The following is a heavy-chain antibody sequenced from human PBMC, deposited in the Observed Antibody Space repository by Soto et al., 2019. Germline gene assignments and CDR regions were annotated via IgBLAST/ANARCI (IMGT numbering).Heavy chain of an antibody. D-gene: IGHD6-19*01. CDR1: GFTFSSYG. Sequence: QVQLVESGGGVVQPGRSLRLSCAASGFTFSSYGMHWVRQAPGKGLEWVAVIWYDGSNKYYADSVKGRFTISRDNXKXTXXLQMNSLRAEDTAVYYCARERSGIAVAGTFPWFDPWGQGTLVTVSS. CDR3: ARERSGIAVAGTFPWFDP. J-gene: IGHJ5*02. CDR2: IWYDGSNK. V-gene: IGHV3-33*01.